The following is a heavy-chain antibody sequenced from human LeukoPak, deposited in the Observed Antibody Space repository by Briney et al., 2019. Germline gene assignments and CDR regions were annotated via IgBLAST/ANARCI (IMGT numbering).Heavy chain of an antibody. CDR1: GFTFSSYW. CDR2: IKQDGSEK. J-gene: IGHJ4*02. Sequence: GGSLRLSCAASGFTFSSYWMSWVRQAPGKGLERVANIKQDGSEKYYVDYVKGRFTTSRDNAKNSLYLQKNSLRAEDTGGYFCGRGPRAVAGKGGGYWGQGTLVTVSS. D-gene: IGHD6-19*01. CDR3: GRGPRAVAGKGGGY. V-gene: IGHV3-7*01.